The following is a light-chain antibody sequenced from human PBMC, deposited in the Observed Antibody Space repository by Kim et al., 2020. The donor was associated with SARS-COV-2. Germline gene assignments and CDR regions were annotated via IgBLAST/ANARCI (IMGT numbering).Light chain of an antibody. Sequence: LGQTVRITCQGDRLRSYYASWYQQKPGQAPVLVIYGKNNRPSGIPDRFSGSSSGNTASLTITGAQAEDEADYYCNSRDSSGNHLEVFGGGTQLTVL. J-gene: IGLJ3*02. V-gene: IGLV3-19*01. CDR3: NSRDSSGNHLEV. CDR1: RLRSYY. CDR2: GKN.